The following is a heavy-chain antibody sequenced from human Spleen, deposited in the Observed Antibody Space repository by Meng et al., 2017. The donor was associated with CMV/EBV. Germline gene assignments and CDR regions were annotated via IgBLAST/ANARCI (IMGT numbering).Heavy chain of an antibody. CDR3: ARVWGSGYFDY. J-gene: IGHJ4*02. Sequence: GESLKISCAASGFTFSSYSMNWVRQAPEKGLEWVSSIGSDSVYMYYADSVRGRFTVSRDNAKNSLYLQMNSLRAEDTAVYFCARVWGSGYFDYWGRGTLVTVSS. V-gene: IGHV3-21*01. D-gene: IGHD6-19*01. CDR1: GFTFSSYS. CDR2: IGSDSVYM.